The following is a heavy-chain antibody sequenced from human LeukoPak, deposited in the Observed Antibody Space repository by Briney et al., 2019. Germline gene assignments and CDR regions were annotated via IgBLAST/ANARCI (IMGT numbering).Heavy chain of an antibody. CDR2: INPDGGGT. V-gene: IGHV1-46*01. Sequence: AASVKVSCKASRYIFTSYYMHWVRQAPGHGLEGMGIINPDGGGTTYAQKFQGRVTMTRDTYTTTVYMELSSLRSEDTAVYYCARETDIAAAANYFDYWGQGTLVTVST. J-gene: IGHJ4*02. CDR1: RYIFTSYY. D-gene: IGHD6-13*01. CDR3: ARETDIAAAANYFDY.